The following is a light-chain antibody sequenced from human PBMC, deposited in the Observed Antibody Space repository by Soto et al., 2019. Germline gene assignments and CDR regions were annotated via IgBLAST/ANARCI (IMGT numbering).Light chain of an antibody. V-gene: IGKV3-20*01. J-gene: IGKJ4*01. CDR2: GAS. Sequence: EIVLTQSPGTLSLSPGERATLSCRASQSVSSSNLAWYQQKPGQAPRLLIYGASSRATGIPDRFSGSGSGTDFTLTISRLKPEDFAVYICQHYGSSPPVTFGGGTKVEIK. CDR1: QSVSSSN. CDR3: QHYGSSPPVT.